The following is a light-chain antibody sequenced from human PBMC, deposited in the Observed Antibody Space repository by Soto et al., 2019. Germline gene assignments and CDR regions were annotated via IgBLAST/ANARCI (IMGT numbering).Light chain of an antibody. Sequence: IMMTQSPATLSVSLGERVTLSCRTSHSVNSHVAWYQQKPGQAPRLLLYGVSTRATGIPVRFSGSGFGTEFTLTISSLQSEDFAVYYCQQYKNWPLFGQGTRLEIK. CDR3: QQYKNWPL. CDR1: HSVNSH. V-gene: IGKV3-15*01. CDR2: GVS. J-gene: IGKJ5*01.